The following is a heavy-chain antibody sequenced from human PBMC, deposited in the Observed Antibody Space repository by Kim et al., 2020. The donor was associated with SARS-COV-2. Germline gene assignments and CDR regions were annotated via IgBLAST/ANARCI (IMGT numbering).Heavy chain of an antibody. V-gene: IGHV3-33*06. J-gene: IGHJ4*02. Sequence: GGSLRLSCAASGFTFSSYGMHWVRQAPGKGLEWVAVIWNDASNKYYADSVKGRFTISRDNSKNTLYLQMNSLRAEDTAVYYCGKLGGSSGYWGLDYWGQGTLVAVSS. D-gene: IGHD3-22*01. CDR2: IWNDASNK. CDR1: GFTFSSYG. CDR3: GKLGGSSGYWGLDY.